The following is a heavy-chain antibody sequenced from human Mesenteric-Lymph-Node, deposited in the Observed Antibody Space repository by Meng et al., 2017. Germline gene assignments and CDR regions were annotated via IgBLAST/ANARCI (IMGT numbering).Heavy chain of an antibody. J-gene: IGHJ4*02. V-gene: IGHV4-4*02. CDR3: VISSHN. Sequence: QVQLQESGPGLVKPSGTLSLTYAVSGGSISSSNWWSWVRQPPGKGLEWIGEINHSGSTNYNPSLKSRISMSVDMSKNQFSLKVNSVTAADTAIYYCVISSHNWGQGTLVTVSS. D-gene: IGHD3-3*02. CDR1: GGSISSSNW. CDR2: INHSGST.